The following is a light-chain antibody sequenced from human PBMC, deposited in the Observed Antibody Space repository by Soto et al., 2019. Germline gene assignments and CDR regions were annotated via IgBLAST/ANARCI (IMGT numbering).Light chain of an antibody. Sequence: DIQMTQSPSSLSASVGARVTITCQASQDIRKYLNWYQQKPGRAPKLLIYGASNLETGVPSRFSGSGYGTDFIFTISSLQPEDIATYYCQQYDNLPPFTFGPGTKVAIK. J-gene: IGKJ3*01. CDR1: QDIRKY. CDR2: GAS. V-gene: IGKV1-33*01. CDR3: QQYDNLPPFT.